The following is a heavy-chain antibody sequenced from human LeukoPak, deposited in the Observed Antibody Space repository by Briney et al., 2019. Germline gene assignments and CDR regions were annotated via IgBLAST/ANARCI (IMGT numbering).Heavy chain of an antibody. J-gene: IGHJ4*02. CDR2: ISAYNGNT. CDR1: GYTFTSYG. Sequence: GASVKVSCKASGYTFTSYGISWVRQAPGQGLEWMGWISAYNGNTNYAQKLQGRVTMTTDTSTSTAYMELRSLRSDDTAVYYCARDRTTYYDFWSGYYYYWGQGTLVTVSS. D-gene: IGHD3-3*01. V-gene: IGHV1-18*01. CDR3: ARDRTTYYDFWSGYYYY.